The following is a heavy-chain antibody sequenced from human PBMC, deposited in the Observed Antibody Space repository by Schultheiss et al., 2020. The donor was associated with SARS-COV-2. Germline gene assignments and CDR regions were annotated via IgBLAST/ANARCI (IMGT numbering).Heavy chain of an antibody. CDR3: AKGVATFLDY. J-gene: IGHJ4*02. CDR1: GFTFSDYY. D-gene: IGHD2-15*01. V-gene: IGHV3-23*01. CDR2: ISGSGGST. Sequence: GGSLRLSCTVSGFTFSDYYMSWIRQAPGKGLEWVSAISGSGGSTYYADSVKGRFTISRDNSKNTLYLQMNSLRAEDTAVYYCAKGVATFLDYWGQGTLVTVSS.